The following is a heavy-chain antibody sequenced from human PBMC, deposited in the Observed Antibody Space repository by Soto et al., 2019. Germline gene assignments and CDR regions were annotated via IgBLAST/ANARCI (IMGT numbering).Heavy chain of an antibody. CDR2: ISGSGDTA. CDR3: AKARFDSRGTFFRVGFYDV. Sequence: GGSLRLSCAASGFPFSAYVMTWVRRAPGRGLEWISAISGSGDTAYYAESVKGRFTISRDNSRNTLYLKMSNLTVEDTAVYSCAKARFDSRGTFFRVGFYDVWGRGTLVTVSS. J-gene: IGHJ4*02. V-gene: IGHV3-23*01. CDR1: GFPFSAYV. D-gene: IGHD3-22*01.